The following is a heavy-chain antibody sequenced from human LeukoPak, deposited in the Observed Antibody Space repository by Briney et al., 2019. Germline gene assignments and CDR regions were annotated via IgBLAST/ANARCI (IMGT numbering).Heavy chain of an antibody. CDR3: AKSGGYGLIDY. J-gene: IGHJ4*02. CDR1: GGSFSGYY. D-gene: IGHD1-26*01. Sequence: SETLSLTCAVYGGSFSGYYWSWIRQPPGKGLEWIGNIYDSGSTYYNASLQSRVTISIDTSKNQFSLRLSSVTAADTAMYYCAKSGGYGLIDYWGQGTLVTVSS. V-gene: IGHV4-34*01. CDR2: IYDSGST.